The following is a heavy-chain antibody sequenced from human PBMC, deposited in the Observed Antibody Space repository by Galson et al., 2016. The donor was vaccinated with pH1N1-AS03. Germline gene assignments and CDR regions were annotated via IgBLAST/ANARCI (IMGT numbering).Heavy chain of an antibody. V-gene: IGHV3-53*01. Sequence: SLRLSCAASGFTINNNYMSWVRQAPGKGLEWVSVIYGSGDTFYADSVKGRFTIPRDNSKNTVYLQMNSLRVEDTAVYYCAREPWGSTQGEYWGQGTLVTVSS. CDR2: IYGSGDT. J-gene: IGHJ4*02. D-gene: IGHD3-16*01. CDR1: GFTINNNY. CDR3: AREPWGSTQGEY.